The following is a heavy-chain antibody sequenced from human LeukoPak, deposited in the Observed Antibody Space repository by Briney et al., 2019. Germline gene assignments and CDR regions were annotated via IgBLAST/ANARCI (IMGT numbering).Heavy chain of an antibody. Sequence: GGSLRLSCAASGLTFSSYRMNWVRQAPGKGLEWVSSISSSSSYIYYADSVKGRFTISRDNAKNSLYLQMNSLRAEDTAVYYCATEPYNWKGGYYYYTDVWGKGTTVTVSS. CDR1: GLTFSSYR. D-gene: IGHD1-20*01. CDR3: ATEPYNWKGGYYYYTDV. V-gene: IGHV3-21*01. J-gene: IGHJ6*03. CDR2: ISSSSSYI.